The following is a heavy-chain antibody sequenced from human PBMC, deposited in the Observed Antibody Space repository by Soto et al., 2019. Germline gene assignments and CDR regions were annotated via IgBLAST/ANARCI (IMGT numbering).Heavy chain of an antibody. CDR3: ARLNYYDSSGYYYYDRYNWFDP. J-gene: IGHJ5*02. Sequence: GESLKISCQGSGYSFTSYWIGWVRQMPGKGLEWMGIIYPGDSDTRYSPSFQGQVTISADKSISTAYLQWSSLKASDTAMYYCARLNYYDSSGYYYYDRYNWFDPWGQGTLVTVSS. D-gene: IGHD3-22*01. CDR1: GYSFTSYW. CDR2: IYPGDSDT. V-gene: IGHV5-51*01.